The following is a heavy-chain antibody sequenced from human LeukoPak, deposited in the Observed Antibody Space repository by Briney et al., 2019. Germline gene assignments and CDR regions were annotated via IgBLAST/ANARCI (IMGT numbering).Heavy chain of an antibody. D-gene: IGHD3-10*01. CDR1: RFTFNSYS. CDR2: ISYEGSNK. V-gene: IGHV3-30*18. Sequence: PGRSLRLSCTASRFTFNSYSVHWVRQAPGKGVEWVAFISYEGSNKYYADSVKGRFTISRDNSKNTLYLQMNSLRAEDTAVYYCAKGSGYYYGSGHYFDYWGQGTLVTVSS. CDR3: AKGSGYYYGSGHYFDY. J-gene: IGHJ4*02.